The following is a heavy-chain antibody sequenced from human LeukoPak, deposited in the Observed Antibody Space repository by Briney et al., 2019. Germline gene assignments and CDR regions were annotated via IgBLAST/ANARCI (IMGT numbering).Heavy chain of an antibody. D-gene: IGHD3-22*01. Sequence: PSETLFLTCIVSSGFISSYYWSWIRQTPGKGLEWIAFINYSGRIKYNPSPQSRVSISLDTSKNHFSLQLRSVMAADTAVYYCARLVDYDNSGDPDIFDIWGQGTIVSIS. CDR2: INYSGRI. V-gene: IGHV4-59*01. CDR3: ARLVDYDNSGDPDIFDI. J-gene: IGHJ3*02. CDR1: SGFISSYY.